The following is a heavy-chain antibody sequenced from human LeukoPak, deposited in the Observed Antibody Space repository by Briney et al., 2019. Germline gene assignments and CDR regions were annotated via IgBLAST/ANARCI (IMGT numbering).Heavy chain of an antibody. D-gene: IGHD4-17*01. V-gene: IGHV3-15*07. Sequence: GGSLRLSCAASGFTFSNYWMHWIRQAPGKGLEWVGRIKSKTDGGTTDYAAPVKGRFTISRDDSKNTLYLQMNSLKTEDTAVYYCTTAMTTVTTEGGYWGQGTLVTVSA. CDR3: TTAMTTVTTEGGY. CDR1: GFTFSNYW. CDR2: IKSKTDGGTT. J-gene: IGHJ4*02.